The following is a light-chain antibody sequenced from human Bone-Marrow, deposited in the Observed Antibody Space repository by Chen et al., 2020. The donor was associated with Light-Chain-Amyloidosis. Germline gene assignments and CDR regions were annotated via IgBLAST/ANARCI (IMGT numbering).Light chain of an antibody. CDR3: QQYHTTAYT. CDR1: QSVLFSSNNKNY. V-gene: IGKV4-1*01. Sequence: DIVMTQSPDSLAVSLGERATINCKSSQSVLFSSNNKNYLSWYQQKPGQPPKLLIYWASTRESGVPDRFSGSGSGTDFTLTISSLQAEDVAVYYSQQYHTTAYTFGQGTKLEIK. J-gene: IGKJ2*01. CDR2: WAS.